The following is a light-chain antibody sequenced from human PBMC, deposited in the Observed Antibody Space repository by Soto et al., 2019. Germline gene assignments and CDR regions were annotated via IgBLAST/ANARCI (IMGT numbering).Light chain of an antibody. J-gene: IGLJ3*02. Sequence: QSVLTQPPSASGTPGQRVTISCSGSSSNIVTNHVYWYQHLPGTAPKLLIYRNSLRPSGVPDRFSGSKSGTPASLAISGIRSEDEADYYCAAWDDSLSGWVFGGGTKLTVL. CDR3: AAWDDSLSGWV. V-gene: IGLV1-47*01. CDR2: RNS. CDR1: SSNIVTNH.